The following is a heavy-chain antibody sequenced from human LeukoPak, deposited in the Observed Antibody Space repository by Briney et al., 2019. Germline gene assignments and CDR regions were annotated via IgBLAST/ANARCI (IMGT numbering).Heavy chain of an antibody. CDR3: ARGADKQWLVGSYFDY. V-gene: IGHV1-2*02. Sequence: GASVKVSCKASGYTFTDYYVHWVRQAPGQGLEWMGWINPDTGGTKYAQKFQGGVTMTRDTSISTAYMELSRLTSDDTAVYYCARGADKQWLVGSYFDYWGQGTLVTVSS. CDR2: INPDTGGT. J-gene: IGHJ4*02. CDR1: GYTFTDYY. D-gene: IGHD6-19*01.